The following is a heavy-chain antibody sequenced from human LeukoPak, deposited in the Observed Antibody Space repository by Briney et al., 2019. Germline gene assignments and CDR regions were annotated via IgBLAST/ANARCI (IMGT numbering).Heavy chain of an antibody. D-gene: IGHD6-19*01. Sequence: GGSLRLSCTASGFTFSSYEMNWVRQAPGKGLEWVSYISSGGTTIYYADSVKGRFTISRDNAKNSLYLQMNSLRAEDTAVYYCARGGWSNTYDYWGQGTLVTVSS. CDR3: ARGGWSNTYDY. CDR2: ISSGGTTI. CDR1: GFTFSSYE. J-gene: IGHJ4*02. V-gene: IGHV3-48*03.